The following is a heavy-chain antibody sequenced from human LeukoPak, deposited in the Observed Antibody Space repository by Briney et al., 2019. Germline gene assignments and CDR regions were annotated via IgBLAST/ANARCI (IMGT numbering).Heavy chain of an antibody. Sequence: GGSLRLSCAASGFTFSSHGMNWVRQAPGKGLEWVSGISPSGGITYYTDSVKGRFTISRDNSKNTVSLQMNSLRGEDTAVYYCAKGGLVHPLHIWGQGTMVTVSS. CDR3: AKGGLVHPLHI. CDR2: ISPSGGIT. D-gene: IGHD3/OR15-3a*01. CDR1: GFTFSSHG. V-gene: IGHV3-23*01. J-gene: IGHJ3*02.